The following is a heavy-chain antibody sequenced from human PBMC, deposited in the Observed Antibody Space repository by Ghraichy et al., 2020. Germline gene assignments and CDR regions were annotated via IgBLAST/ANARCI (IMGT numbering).Heavy chain of an antibody. D-gene: IGHD1-26*01. CDR3: ARVVVGATTHYFDY. V-gene: IGHV1-69*04. J-gene: IGHJ4*02. Sequence: SVKVSCKASGGTFSSYAISWVRQAPGQGLEWMGRIIPILGIANYAQKFQGRVTITADKSTSTAYMELSSLRSEDTAVYYCARVVVGATTHYFDYWGQGTLVTVSS. CDR2: IIPILGIA. CDR1: GGTFSSYA.